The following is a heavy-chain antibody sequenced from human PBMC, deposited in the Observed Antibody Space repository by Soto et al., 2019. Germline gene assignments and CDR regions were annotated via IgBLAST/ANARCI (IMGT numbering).Heavy chain of an antibody. CDR3: AKLGPYGSESYSFRYNWIDP. CDR2: IDPGDGST. CDR1: GYSFTNQY. V-gene: IGHV1-46*01. Sequence: ASVKVSCKASGYSFTNQYMHWVRQAPGQGLEWMGIIDPGDGSTTYAQKFQGRVTMTRDTSTSTVYMDLSSLRTEDTAVYHCAKLGPYGSESYSFRYNWIDPWGQRTLVTVSS. J-gene: IGHJ5*02. D-gene: IGHD3-10*01.